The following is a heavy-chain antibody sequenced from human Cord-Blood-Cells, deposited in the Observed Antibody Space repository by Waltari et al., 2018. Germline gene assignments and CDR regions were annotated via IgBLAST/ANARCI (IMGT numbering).Heavy chain of an antibody. Sequence: QVQLVESGGGVVQPGRSLRLSCAASGFTFSSYAMLWVRQAPGKGLEWVAVISYDGSNKYYADSVKGRFTISRDNSKNTLYLQMNSLRAEDTAVYYCARVELELSYYGMDVWGQGTTVTVSS. D-gene: IGHD1-7*01. CDR2: ISYDGSNK. CDR1: GFTFSSYA. CDR3: ARVELELSYYGMDV. V-gene: IGHV3-30-3*01. J-gene: IGHJ6*02.